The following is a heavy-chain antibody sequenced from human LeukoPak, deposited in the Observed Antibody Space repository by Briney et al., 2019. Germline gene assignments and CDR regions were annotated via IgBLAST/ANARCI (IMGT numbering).Heavy chain of an antibody. J-gene: IGHJ4*02. CDR1: GFTVSSNY. D-gene: IGHD3-10*01. CDR2: MYSGGST. Sequence: GGSLRLSCAASGFTVSSNYMSWVRQAPGKGLEWVSVMYSGGSTYYADSVKGRFTISRDNSKNTLYLQMNSLRAEDTAVYYCARDRDTMVRGVTLEYYFDYWGQGTLVTVSS. V-gene: IGHV3-53*01. CDR3: ARDRDTMVRGVTLEYYFDY.